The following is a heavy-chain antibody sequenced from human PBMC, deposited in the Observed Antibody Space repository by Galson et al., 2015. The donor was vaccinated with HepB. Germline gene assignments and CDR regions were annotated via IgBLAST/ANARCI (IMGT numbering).Heavy chain of an antibody. CDR2: IESKTQGGTT. V-gene: IGHV3-15*04. D-gene: IGHD3-16*01. Sequence: SLRLSCAVSGLYFRNVWMNWVRQAPGKGLEWVGRIESKTQGGTTDYSVVVKGRFSISRDDSKHTVFLQMNSLNTEDTAVYFCTSANPGGVPFDYWGQGSLVTVSS. CDR3: TSANPGGVPFDY. CDR1: GLYFRNVW. J-gene: IGHJ4*02.